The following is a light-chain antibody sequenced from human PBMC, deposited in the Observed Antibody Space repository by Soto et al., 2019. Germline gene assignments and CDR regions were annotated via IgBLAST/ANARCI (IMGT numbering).Light chain of an antibody. J-gene: IGLJ1*01. CDR1: ALPKQY. CDR3: KSADSSGTYV. Sequence: SYELTQPPSVSVSPGQTARITCSGDALPKQYAYWYQQKPGQAPVLVIYKDSERPSGIPERFSGSSSGTTVTLTISGVQAGDEADYSCKSADSSGTYVFGTGTKVPVL. CDR2: KDS. V-gene: IGLV3-25*03.